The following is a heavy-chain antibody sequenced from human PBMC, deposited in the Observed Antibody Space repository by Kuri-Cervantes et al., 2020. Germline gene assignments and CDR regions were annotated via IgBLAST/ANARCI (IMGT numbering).Heavy chain of an antibody. J-gene: IGHJ4*02. CDR2: ISSSSSYI. CDR1: GFTFSSYS. Sequence: GESLKISCAASGFTFSSYSMNWVRQAPGKGLEWVSSISSSSSYIYYADSVKGRFTISRDNAKNSLYLQMNSLRAEDTAVYCCAREGNYGGLFDYWGQGTLVTVSS. CDR3: AREGNYGGLFDY. D-gene: IGHD4-23*01. V-gene: IGHV3-21*01.